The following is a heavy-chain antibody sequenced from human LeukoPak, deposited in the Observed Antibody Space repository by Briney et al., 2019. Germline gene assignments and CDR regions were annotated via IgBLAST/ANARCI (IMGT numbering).Heavy chain of an antibody. J-gene: IGHJ5*02. D-gene: IGHD2-2*01. Sequence: GGSLRLSCAASGFTFYDYVMHWVRQAPGKGPEWVSLISGDGDTTYYADSVKGRFTTSRDNSKNSLYLQMNSLKTEDTALYYCAKDRDCSITSCYPDWFDPWGQGTLVTVSS. CDR3: AKDRDCSITSCYPDWFDP. CDR1: GFTFYDYV. V-gene: IGHV3-43*02. CDR2: ISGDGDTT.